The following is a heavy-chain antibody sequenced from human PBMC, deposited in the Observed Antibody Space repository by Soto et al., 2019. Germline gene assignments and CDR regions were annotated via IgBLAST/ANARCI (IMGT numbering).Heavy chain of an antibody. D-gene: IGHD2-15*01. J-gene: IGHJ4*02. V-gene: IGHV4-39*01. Sequence: SETLSLTCTVSGGSISSSSYYWVLFRQPPGKGLEWIGSIYYSGSTYYNPSLKSRVTISVDTSKNQFSLKLSSVTAADTAVYYCARQVSGTVDYWGQGTLVTVSS. CDR1: GGSISSSSYY. CDR2: IYYSGST. CDR3: ARQVSGTVDY.